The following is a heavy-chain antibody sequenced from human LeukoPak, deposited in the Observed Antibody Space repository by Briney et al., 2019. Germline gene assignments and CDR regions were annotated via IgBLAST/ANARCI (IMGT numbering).Heavy chain of an antibody. D-gene: IGHD4-17*01. Sequence: PGGSLRFSCAVSGFTFSSYSMNWVRQAPGKRLEWVSYISTTGSTIYYADSVKGRFTISRDNAKNSLYLQMNSLRDEDTAVYYCARNYGDLDYWGQGTLVTVSS. CDR1: GFTFSSYS. J-gene: IGHJ4*02. CDR2: ISTTGSTI. CDR3: ARNYGDLDY. V-gene: IGHV3-48*02.